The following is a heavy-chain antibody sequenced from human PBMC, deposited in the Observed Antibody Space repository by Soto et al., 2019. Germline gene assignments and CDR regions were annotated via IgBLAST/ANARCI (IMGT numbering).Heavy chain of an antibody. Sequence: GGSLRLSCAASGFTFSSYAMSWVRQAPGKGLEWVSAISGSGGSTYYADSVKGRFTISRDNSKNTLYLQMNSLRAEDTAVYYCAIPRYYDRAAFWGAFDIWAKGQWSPSPQ. J-gene: IGHJ3*02. CDR1: GFTFSSYA. V-gene: IGHV3-23*01. D-gene: IGHD3-16*01. CDR2: ISGSGGST. CDR3: AIPRYYDRAAFWGAFDI.